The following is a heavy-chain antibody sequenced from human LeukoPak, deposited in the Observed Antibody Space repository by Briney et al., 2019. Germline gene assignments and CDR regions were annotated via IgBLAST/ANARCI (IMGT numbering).Heavy chain of an antibody. V-gene: IGHV1-18*01. Sequence: GASLKVSCKASGYTFTSYHITWVRQAPGQGLEWMGWINTYSGNTNSAQNFQGRVTMTTDTSTSTAYMELRSLRSDDTAMYYCASLYVGEDVAAVGTYNWYYMAVWGTGTTVTVSS. CDR1: GYTFTSYH. J-gene: IGHJ6*03. CDR3: ASLYVGEDVAAVGTYNWYYMAV. CDR2: INTYSGNT. D-gene: IGHD6-13*01.